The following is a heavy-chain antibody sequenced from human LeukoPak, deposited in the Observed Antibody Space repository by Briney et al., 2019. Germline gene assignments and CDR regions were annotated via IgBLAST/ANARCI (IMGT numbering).Heavy chain of an antibody. CDR3: ARDSRQWELLPFWDY. CDR2: ISYDGSNK. J-gene: IGHJ4*02. D-gene: IGHD1-26*01. Sequence: GGSLRLSCAASGFTFGSYAMHWVRQAPGKGLEWVAVISYDGSNKYYADSVKGRFTISRDNSKNTLYLQMNSLRAEDTAVYCCARDSRQWELLPFWDYWGQGTLVTVSS. CDR1: GFTFGSYA. V-gene: IGHV3-30-3*01.